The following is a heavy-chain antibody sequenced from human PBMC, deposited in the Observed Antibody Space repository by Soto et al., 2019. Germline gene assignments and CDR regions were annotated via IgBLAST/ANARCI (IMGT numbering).Heavy chain of an antibody. D-gene: IGHD2-21*01. V-gene: IGHV2-26*01. Sequence: QVTLKESGPVLVNPTETLTLTCTVSGFSLSNARMGVSWIRQPPGKALEWLAHIFSNDEKSYSTSLKSRLTTPKYTSKSQVVLTMTNRDPVDSATYYCARILIAAYGRELYFDLWGRGTLVTVSS. CDR3: ARILIAAYGRELYFDL. J-gene: IGHJ2*01. CDR1: GFSLSNARMG. CDR2: IFSNDEK.